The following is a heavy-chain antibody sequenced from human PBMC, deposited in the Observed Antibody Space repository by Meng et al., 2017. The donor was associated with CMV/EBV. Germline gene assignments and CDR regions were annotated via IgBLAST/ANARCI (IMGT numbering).Heavy chain of an antibody. CDR1: GGSLSGYY. CDR2: INNSGST. J-gene: IGHJ5*02. Sequence: QGQLQQWGAVLLKPSETLSLTCAVYGGSLSGYYWSWIRQPPGKGLEWIGEINNSGSTNYNPSLKSRVTISVDTSKNQFSLKLSSVTAADTAVYYCARGGNWFDPWGQGTLVTVSS. CDR3: ARGGNWFDP. V-gene: IGHV4-34*01.